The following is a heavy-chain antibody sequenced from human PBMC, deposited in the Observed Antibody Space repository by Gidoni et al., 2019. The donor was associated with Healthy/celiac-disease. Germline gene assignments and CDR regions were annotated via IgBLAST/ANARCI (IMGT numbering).Heavy chain of an antibody. CDR3: ARTHIVVVPAAIWFDP. J-gene: IGHJ5*02. D-gene: IGHD2-2*01. CDR2: IYHSGST. Sequence: QLQLQESGSGLVKPSQTLSLTCAVSGGSISSGGYSWSWIRQPPGKGLEWIGYIYHSGSTYYNPSIKSRVTISVDRSKNQFSLKLSSVTAADTAVYYCARTHIVVVPAAIWFDPWGQGTLVTVSS. V-gene: IGHV4-30-2*01. CDR1: GGSISSGGYS.